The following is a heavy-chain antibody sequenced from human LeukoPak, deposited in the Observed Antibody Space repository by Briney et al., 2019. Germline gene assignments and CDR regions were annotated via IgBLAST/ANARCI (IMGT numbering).Heavy chain of an antibody. V-gene: IGHV3-7*01. CDR3: ARDFPSDIVVVPAATLYYYYGMDV. CDR1: GFTFSSYW. D-gene: IGHD2-2*01. Sequence: GGSLKLSCAASGFTFSSYWMSWVRQAPGKGLEWVANIKQDGSEKYYVDSVKGRFTISRDNAKNSLYLQMNSLRAEDTAVYYCARDFPSDIVVVPAATLYYYYGMDVWGQGTTVTVS. CDR2: IKQDGSEK. J-gene: IGHJ6*02.